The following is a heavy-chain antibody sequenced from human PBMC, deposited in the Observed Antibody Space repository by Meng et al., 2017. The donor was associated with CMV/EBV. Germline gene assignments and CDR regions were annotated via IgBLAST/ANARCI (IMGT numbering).Heavy chain of an antibody. D-gene: IGHD6-13*01. Sequence: QAELPESGRGPVKPSETLSLTCTGSGGFISRCSWSWIRQPAGKGLEWIGRIYTSGSTNYNPSLKSRVTMSVDTSKNQFSLKLSSVTAADTAVYYCAREMPIAAAGCFDYWGQGTLVTVSS. CDR2: IYTSGST. J-gene: IGHJ4*02. CDR1: GGFISRCS. V-gene: IGHV4-4*07. CDR3: AREMPIAAAGCFDY.